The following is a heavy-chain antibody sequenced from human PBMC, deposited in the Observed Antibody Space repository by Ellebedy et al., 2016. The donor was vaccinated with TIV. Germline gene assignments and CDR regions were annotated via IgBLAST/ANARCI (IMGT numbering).Heavy chain of an antibody. Sequence: ASVKVSCXASGYTFTAYYINWVRQAPGQGLEWVGWVNPNGDGTYYAQKFRGRVTMTRDRSIDTAYMELSSLRSDDTAIYYCARDDPGPQAFDIWGQGTMVTVSS. CDR2: VNPNGDGT. CDR3: ARDDPGPQAFDI. V-gene: IGHV1-2*02. J-gene: IGHJ3*02. CDR1: GYTFTAYY. D-gene: IGHD1-14*01.